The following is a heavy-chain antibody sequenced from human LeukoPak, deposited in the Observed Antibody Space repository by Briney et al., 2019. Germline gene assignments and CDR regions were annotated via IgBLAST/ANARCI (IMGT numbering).Heavy chain of an antibody. CDR1: GFTFNSYW. D-gene: IGHD3-9*01. CDR3: ARGLGYDILTGYSSAAFDY. J-gene: IGHJ4*02. V-gene: IGHV3-74*01. CDR2: INSDGSST. Sequence: GGSLRLSCAASGFTFNSYWKLWVRHAPGKGLVWVPRINSDGSSTRYADSVKGRFTISSDNAKNTLYLQMNSLRAEDTAVYYCARGLGYDILTGYSSAAFDYWGQGTLVTVSS.